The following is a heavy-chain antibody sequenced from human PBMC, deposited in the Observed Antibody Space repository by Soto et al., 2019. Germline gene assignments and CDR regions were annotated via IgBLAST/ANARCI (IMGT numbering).Heavy chain of an antibody. CDR2: ISGNNYYI. Sequence: GSLLLSCSASGFTFESHSINWVRQAPGKGLEWVASISGNNYYIFYADSVKGRFTISRDNARNSAYLQMNSLRAEDTAVYYCAKGHLQDSSGWLDHWGQGTLVTVYS. D-gene: IGHD3-22*01. CDR3: AKGHLQDSSGWLDH. CDR1: GFTFESHS. V-gene: IGHV3-21*01. J-gene: IGHJ4*02.